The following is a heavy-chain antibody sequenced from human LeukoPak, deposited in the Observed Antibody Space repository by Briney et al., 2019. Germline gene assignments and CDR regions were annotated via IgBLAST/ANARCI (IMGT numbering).Heavy chain of an antibody. CDR1: GFTFSTSS. CDR3: AKDSTHYRVWDNYDTRGLTY. CDR2: ITSSSSYI. Sequence: GGSLRLSCAASGFTFSTSSMNWVRQAPGKGLEWVSSITSSSSYIYYADSVKGRFTISRDNSKNTLYLQMNSLRAEDTAVYYCAKDSTHYRVWDNYDTRGLTYWGQGTLVTVSS. D-gene: IGHD3-22*01. J-gene: IGHJ4*02. V-gene: IGHV3-21*01.